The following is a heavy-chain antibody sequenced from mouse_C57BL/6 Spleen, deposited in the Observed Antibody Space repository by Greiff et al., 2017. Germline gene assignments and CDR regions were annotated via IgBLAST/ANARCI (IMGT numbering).Heavy chain of an antibody. J-gene: IGHJ2*01. D-gene: IGHD1-1*01. V-gene: IGHV1-59*01. Sequence: QVQLQQPGAELVRPGTSVKLSCKASGYTFTSYWMHWVKQRPGQGLEWIGVIDPSDSYTNYNQKFKGKATLTVDTSSSTAYMQLSSLTSEDSAVYYGARAGTTVVEDPYFDYWGQGTTLTVSS. CDR2: IDPSDSYT. CDR1: GYTFTSYW. CDR3: ARAGTTVVEDPYFDY.